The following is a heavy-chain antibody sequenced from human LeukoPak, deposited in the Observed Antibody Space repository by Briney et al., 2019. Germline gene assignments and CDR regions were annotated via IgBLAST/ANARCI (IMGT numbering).Heavy chain of an antibody. CDR3: ARDGRISGSYYYYYMDV. CDR2: IYTSGST. CDR1: GGSISSDSYY. Sequence: SETLSLTCTVSGGSISSDSYYWTWIRQPAGKGLEWIGRIYTSGSTNYNPSLQGRVTISVDTSKNQFSLKLSSVTAADTAVYYCARDGRISGSYYYYYMDVWGKGTTVTVSS. J-gene: IGHJ6*03. V-gene: IGHV4-61*02. D-gene: IGHD1-26*01.